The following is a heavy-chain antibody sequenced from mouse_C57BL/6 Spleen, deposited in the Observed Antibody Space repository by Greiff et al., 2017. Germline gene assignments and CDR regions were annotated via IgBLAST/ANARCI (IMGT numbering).Heavy chain of an antibody. V-gene: IGHV5-16*01. CDR2: INYDGSST. D-gene: IGHD2-3*01. Sequence: EVMLVESEGGLVQPGSSMKLSCTASGFTFSDYYMAWVRQVPEKGLEWVANINYDGSSTYYLDSLKSRFIISRDNAKNILYLQMSSLKSEDTATYYCARADGYSPTWFAYWGQGTLVTVSA. J-gene: IGHJ3*01. CDR3: ARADGYSPTWFAY. CDR1: GFTFSDYY.